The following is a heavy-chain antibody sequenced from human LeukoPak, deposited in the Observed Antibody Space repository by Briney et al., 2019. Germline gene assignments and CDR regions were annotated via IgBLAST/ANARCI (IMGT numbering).Heavy chain of an antibody. J-gene: IGHJ4*02. Sequence: PSETLSLTCPVSGGSISSGGYYWIWIRQHPGKGLESIGYIYYTGSTYYNPSLKSRLTISVDTSKNQFSLNLGSVTAADTAVYYCARVRAVAGSVSFDYWGQGTLVTVSS. CDR3: ARVRAVAGSVSFDY. D-gene: IGHD6-19*01. CDR1: GGSISSGGYY. V-gene: IGHV4-31*03. CDR2: IYYTGST.